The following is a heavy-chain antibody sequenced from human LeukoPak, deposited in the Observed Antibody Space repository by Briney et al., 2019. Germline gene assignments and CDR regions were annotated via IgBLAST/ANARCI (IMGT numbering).Heavy chain of an antibody. Sequence: SVKVSCKASGGSFNSYAISWVRQAPGQGLEWMGRIIPIFGTTNYAQKFQGRVTIIADESTSTAYMELSSLRSEDTAVYYCATTLFRGVIMENWFDPWGQGTLVTVSS. V-gene: IGHV1-69*13. CDR3: ATTLFRGVIMENWFDP. CDR1: GGSFNSYA. J-gene: IGHJ5*02. D-gene: IGHD3-10*01. CDR2: IIPIFGTT.